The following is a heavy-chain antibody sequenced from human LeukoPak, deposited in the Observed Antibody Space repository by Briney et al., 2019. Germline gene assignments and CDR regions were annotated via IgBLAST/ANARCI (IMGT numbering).Heavy chain of an antibody. CDR2: IWSVGGAE. V-gene: IGHV3-33*01. Sequence: QSGGSLRLSCVASGFPFSSYGMHWVRQAPGKGLEWVAVIWSVGGAEYYADSVKGRFTISRDNSKNTLYLQMNSLRAEDTAVYYCARGYSGYEKNWFDPWGQGTLVTVSS. D-gene: IGHD5-12*01. CDR1: GFPFSSYG. J-gene: IGHJ5*02. CDR3: ARGYSGYEKNWFDP.